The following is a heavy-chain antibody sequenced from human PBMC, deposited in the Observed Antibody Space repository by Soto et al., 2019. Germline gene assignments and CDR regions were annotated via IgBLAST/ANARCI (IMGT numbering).Heavy chain of an antibody. J-gene: IGHJ4*02. Sequence: SVKVSCKASADTFTGYTVTWVRQAPGQGLEWVGRVIPILGASNFAQKFQGRVTISADKSADTAYMVLTGLTSEDTAVYYCARSRGSYYTNFDSWGQGTLVTSPQ. V-gene: IGHV1-69*08. CDR3: ARSRGSYYTNFDS. D-gene: IGHD3-10*01. CDR1: ADTFTGYT. CDR2: VIPILGAS.